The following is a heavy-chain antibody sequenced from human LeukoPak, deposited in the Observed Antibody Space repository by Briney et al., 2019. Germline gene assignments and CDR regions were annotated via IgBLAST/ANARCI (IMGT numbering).Heavy chain of an antibody. V-gene: IGHV1-2*02. J-gene: IGHJ5*02. D-gene: IGHD3-10*01. CDR1: GYTFTGYY. CDR2: INPNSGGT. CDR3: ARARYYYGSGSPPNWFDP. Sequence: ASVKVSCKASGYTFTGYYMHWVRQAPGQGLEWMGWINPNSGGTNYAQKFQGRVTMTRDTSIRTAYMELSRLRSDDTAVYYCARARYYYGSGSPPNWFDPWGQGTLVTVSS.